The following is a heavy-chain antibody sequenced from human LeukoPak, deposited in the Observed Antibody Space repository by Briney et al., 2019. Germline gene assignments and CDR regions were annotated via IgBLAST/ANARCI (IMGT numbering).Heavy chain of an antibody. CDR1: GGSISSSSYY. Sequence: PSETLSLTCTVSGGSISSSSYYWGWIRQPPGKGLEWIGSIYYSGSTDYNPSLKSRVTISGDTSKNQFSLYLSSVTAADTALYYCARAKYYDFSSGYMTYYFDSWGQGALVTVSS. CDR3: ARAKYYDFSSGYMTYYFDS. V-gene: IGHV4-39*07. CDR2: IYYSGST. D-gene: IGHD3-3*01. J-gene: IGHJ4*02.